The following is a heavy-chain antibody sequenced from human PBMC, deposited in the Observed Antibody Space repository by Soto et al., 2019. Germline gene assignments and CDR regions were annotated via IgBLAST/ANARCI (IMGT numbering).Heavy chain of an antibody. CDR2: IYPGDSDT. D-gene: IGHD5-18*01. Sequence: GESLKISCKGSGYSFSNYWIGWVRQMPGKGLEWMGIIYPGDSDTRYSPSFRGQVTISADKSSSTAHLQWSSLKASDTALYYCARQNSYGYYYYGLDVWGQGTTVTVSS. J-gene: IGHJ6*02. V-gene: IGHV5-51*01. CDR3: ARQNSYGYYYYGLDV. CDR1: GYSFSNYW.